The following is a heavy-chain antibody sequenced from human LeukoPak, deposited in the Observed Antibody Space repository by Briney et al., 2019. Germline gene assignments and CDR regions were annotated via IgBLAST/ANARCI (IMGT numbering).Heavy chain of an antibody. V-gene: IGHV3-48*03. CDR3: ARDPVGIFGVVIIGVDMDV. D-gene: IGHD3-3*01. J-gene: IGHJ6*03. CDR1: GFTFSSYE. CDR2: ISSSGSTI. Sequence: GGSLRLSCAASGFTFSSYEMNWVRQAPGKGLEWVSYISSSGSTIYYADSVKGRFTISRDNAKNSLYLQMNSLRAEDTAVYYCARDPVGIFGVVIIGVDMDVWGKGTTVTVSS.